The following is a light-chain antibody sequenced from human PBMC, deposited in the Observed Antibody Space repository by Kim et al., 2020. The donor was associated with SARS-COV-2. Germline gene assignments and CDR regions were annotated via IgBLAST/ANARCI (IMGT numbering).Light chain of an antibody. Sequence: QSPLPLSVTPTRAAAISDRFSGSGSGTDFTLRISRVEAEDVGVYYCMQAQQTPFTFGPGTRVDIK. V-gene: IGKV2-28*01. J-gene: IGKJ3*01. CDR3: MQAQQTPFT. CDR2: TP.